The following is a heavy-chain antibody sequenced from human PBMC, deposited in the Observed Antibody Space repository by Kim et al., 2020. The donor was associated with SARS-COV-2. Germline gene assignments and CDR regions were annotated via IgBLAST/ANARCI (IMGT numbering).Heavy chain of an antibody. V-gene: IGHV1-46*01. CDR1: GYTFTSYY. CDR3: ARAPRRRGNYYGSGSLIPGLTNWFDP. D-gene: IGHD3-10*01. CDR2: INPSGGST. Sequence: ASVKVSCKASGYTFTSYYMHWVRQAPGQGLEWMGIINPSGGSTSYAQKFQGRVTMTRDTSTSTVYMELSSLRSEDTAVYYCARAPRRRGNYYGSGSLIPGLTNWFDPWGQGTLVTVSS. J-gene: IGHJ5*02.